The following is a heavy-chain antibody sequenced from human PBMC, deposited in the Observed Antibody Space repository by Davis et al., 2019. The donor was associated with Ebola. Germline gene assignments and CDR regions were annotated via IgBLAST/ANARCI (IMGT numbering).Heavy chain of an antibody. CDR1: GFTFSSHA. D-gene: IGHD5-12*01. J-gene: IGHJ4*02. CDR3: AKPHSQYSGYDRAPFDF. Sequence: PGGSLRLSCAASGFTFSSHAMSWVRQAPGKGLECVSVMSGSGGRTFYADSVKGRFTISRDNSKNTLYLQMNSLRSEDTAVYYCAKPHSQYSGYDRAPFDFWGQGTLVTVSS. V-gene: IGHV3-23*01. CDR2: MSGSGGRT.